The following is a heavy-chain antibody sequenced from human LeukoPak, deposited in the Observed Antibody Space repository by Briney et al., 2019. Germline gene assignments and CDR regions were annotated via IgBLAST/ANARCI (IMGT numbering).Heavy chain of an antibody. V-gene: IGHV7-4-1*02. D-gene: IGHD3-10*01. J-gene: IGHJ3*02. CDR3: ARDLMVRGVIVAFDI. CDR1: GYTFTSYA. CDR2: INTNTGNP. Sequence: GASVKVSCKASGYTFTSYAMNWVRQAPGQGLEWMGWINTNTGNPTYAQGFTGRFVFSLDTSVSTAYLQISSLKAEDTAVYYCARDLMVRGVIVAFDIWGQGTMVTVSS.